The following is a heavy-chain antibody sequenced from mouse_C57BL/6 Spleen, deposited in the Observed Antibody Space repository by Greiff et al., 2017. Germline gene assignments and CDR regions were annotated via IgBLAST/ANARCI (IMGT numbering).Heavy chain of an antibody. CDR1: GFTFSDYG. V-gene: IGHV5-15*01. CDR3: ARQMSRYGRSWGYFDV. CDR2: ISNLAYSI. J-gene: IGHJ1*03. D-gene: IGHD1-1*01. Sequence: EVQLVESGGGLVQPGGSLKLSCAASGFTFSDYGMAWVRQAPRKGPEWVAFISNLAYSIYYADTVTGRFTISRENAKNTLYLEMSSLRSEDTAMYYCARQMSRYGRSWGYFDVWGTGTTVTVSS.